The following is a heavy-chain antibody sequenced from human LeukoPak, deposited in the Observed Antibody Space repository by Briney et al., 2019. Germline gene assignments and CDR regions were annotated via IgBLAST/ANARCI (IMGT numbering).Heavy chain of an antibody. CDR1: GGSISSYY. V-gene: IGHV4-39*07. CDR3: DGGTNYYDSSGYYYRRISDY. Sequence: SETLSLTCTVSGGSISSYYWGWIRQPPGKGLEWIGSIYYSGSTYYNPSLKSRVTISVDTSKNQFSLKLSSVTAADTAVYYCDGGTNYYDSSGYYYRRISDYWGQGTLVTVSS. D-gene: IGHD3-22*01. CDR2: IYYSGST. J-gene: IGHJ4*02.